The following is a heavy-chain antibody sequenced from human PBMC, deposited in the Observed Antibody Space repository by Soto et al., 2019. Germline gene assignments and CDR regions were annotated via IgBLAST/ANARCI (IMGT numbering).Heavy chain of an antibody. J-gene: IGHJ4*02. CDR2: ISKSDYT. CDR1: GFAFNNYG. V-gene: IGHV3-21*01. Sequence: GGSLRLSCTVSGFAFNNYGINWVRQAPGKGLEWVSSISKSDYTYYSDSVKGRFAISRDNAKSSVSLQMNTLRVEDTAVYYCARGDSIIIPAVSDFWGQGTLVTVSS. CDR3: ARGDSIIIPAVSDF. D-gene: IGHD2-2*01.